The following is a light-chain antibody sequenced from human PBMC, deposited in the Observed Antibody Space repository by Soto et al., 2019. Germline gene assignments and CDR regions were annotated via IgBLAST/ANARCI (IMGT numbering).Light chain of an antibody. CDR2: GAS. J-gene: IGKJ1*01. CDR1: QSVSRN. Sequence: EMVMTQSPATLSVSPGERATLSCRASQSVSRNLAWDQQKPVQAPRLLIYGASTRATGVPARFSGSGSGTEFTLTSSSLQSEDFAVYHWQHYNSWPQAFGQGTKVDSK. CDR3: QHYNSWPQA. V-gene: IGKV3-15*01.